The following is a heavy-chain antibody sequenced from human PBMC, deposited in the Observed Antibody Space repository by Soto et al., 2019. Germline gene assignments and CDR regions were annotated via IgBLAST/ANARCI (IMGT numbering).Heavy chain of an antibody. D-gene: IGHD1-1*01. CDR3: ARILVSRPGNDAFDV. Sequence: EVQLVESGGGLVKPGGSLRLSCAASGFTFSTYGMTWVRQAPGKGLEWVSSIGRVITAMFYSASVKGRFAVSRDNAKNSLFIQLNSLRVEDTAVYYCARILVSRPGNDAFDVWGQGTVVTFSS. CDR1: GFTFSTYG. J-gene: IGHJ3*01. CDR2: IGRVITAM. V-gene: IGHV3-21*02.